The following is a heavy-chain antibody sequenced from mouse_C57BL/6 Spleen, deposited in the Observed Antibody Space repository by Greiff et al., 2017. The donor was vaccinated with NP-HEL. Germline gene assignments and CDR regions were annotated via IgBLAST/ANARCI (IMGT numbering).Heavy chain of an antibody. J-gene: IGHJ2*01. CDR3: ARRGDSKPFDY. V-gene: IGHV1-26*01. D-gene: IGHD2-5*01. CDR1: GYTFTDYY. CDR2: INPNNGGT. Sequence: EVQLQQSGPELVKPGASVKISCKASGYTFTDYYMNWVKQSHGKSLEWIGDINPNNGGTSYNQKFKGKATLTVDKSSSTAYMELRSLTSEDSAVYYCARRGDSKPFDYWGQGTTLTVSS.